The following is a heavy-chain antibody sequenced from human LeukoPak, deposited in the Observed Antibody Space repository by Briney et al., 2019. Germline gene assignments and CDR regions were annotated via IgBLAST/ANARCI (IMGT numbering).Heavy chain of an antibody. Sequence: PGGSLRLSCAASGFSFSGYGMHWVRQAPGKGLEWVSYISSSSSTIYYADSVKGRFTISRDNAKNSLYLQMNSLRAEDTAVYYCARRAAAGTSTINWFDPWGQGTLVTVSS. J-gene: IGHJ5*02. V-gene: IGHV3-48*01. CDR1: GFSFSGYG. D-gene: IGHD6-13*01. CDR2: ISSSSSTI. CDR3: ARRAAAGTSTINWFDP.